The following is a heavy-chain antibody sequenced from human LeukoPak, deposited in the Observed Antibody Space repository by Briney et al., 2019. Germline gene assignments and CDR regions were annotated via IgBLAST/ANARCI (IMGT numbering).Heavy chain of an antibody. CDR3: ARDRSGYDFWFDP. J-gene: IGHJ5*02. CDR1: GYTFTGYY. CDR2: INPNSGGT. V-gene: IGHV1-2*02. Sequence: ASVKVSCKASGYTFTGYYMHWVRQAPGQGLEWMGWINPNSGGTNYAQKFQGRVTMTRDTSISTVYMELSRLRSDDTAVYYCARDRSGYDFWFDPWGQGTLVTVSS. D-gene: IGHD5-12*01.